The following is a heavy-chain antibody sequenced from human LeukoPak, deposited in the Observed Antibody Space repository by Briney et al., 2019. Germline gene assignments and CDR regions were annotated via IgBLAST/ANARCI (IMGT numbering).Heavy chain of an antibody. J-gene: IGHJ4*02. CDR3: ARDPFDSSDYPGAY. Sequence: PGGSLRLSCAASGFTFSSYGMHWVRQAPGEGLEWVAVISFDGSNTYHADSVRGRFTISRDNSKSTLYLQMSSLKVEDTAVYYCARDPFDSSDYPGAYWGQGILVTVSS. V-gene: IGHV3-30*19. CDR1: GFTFSSYG. D-gene: IGHD3-22*01. CDR2: ISFDGSNT.